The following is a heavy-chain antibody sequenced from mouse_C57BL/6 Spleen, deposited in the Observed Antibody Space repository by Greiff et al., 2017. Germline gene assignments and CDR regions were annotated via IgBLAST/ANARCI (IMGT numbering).Heavy chain of an antibody. CDR3: TRETAQATCWFAY. D-gene: IGHD3-2*02. V-gene: IGHV1-15*01. CDR2: IDPETGGT. Sequence: VKLQESGAELVRPGASVTLSCKASGYTFTDYEMHWVKQTPVHGLEWIGAIDPETGGTAYNQKFKGKAILTADKSSSTAYMELRSLTSEDSAVYYCTRETAQATCWFAYWGQGTLVTVSA. J-gene: IGHJ3*01. CDR1: GYTFTDYE.